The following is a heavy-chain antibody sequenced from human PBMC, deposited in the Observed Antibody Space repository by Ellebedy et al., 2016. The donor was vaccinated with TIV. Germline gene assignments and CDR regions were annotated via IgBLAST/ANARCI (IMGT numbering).Heavy chain of an antibody. CDR1: GFTFSSYS. CDR2: ISSSSSYI. D-gene: IGHD3-10*01. J-gene: IGHJ5*02. CDR3: ARDRNPVLLWFGEWNWFDP. Sequence: GESLKISCAASGFTFSSYSMNWVRQAPGKGLEWVSSISSSSSYIYYADSVKGRFTISRDNAKNSLYLQMNSLRAEDTAVYYCARDRNPVLLWFGEWNWFDPWGQGTLVTVSS. V-gene: IGHV3-21*01.